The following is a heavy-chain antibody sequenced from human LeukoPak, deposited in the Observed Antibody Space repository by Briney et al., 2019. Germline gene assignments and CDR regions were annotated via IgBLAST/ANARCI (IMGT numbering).Heavy chain of an antibody. CDR3: ARVDNYYYYYYMDV. Sequence: GGSLRLSCAASGFTFSSYAMHWVRQAPGKGLEWVAVISYDGSNKYYADSVKGRFTISRENSKNTLYLQMNSLRAEDAAVYYCARVDNYYYYYYMDVWGKGTTVTVSS. CDR1: GFTFSSYA. J-gene: IGHJ6*03. D-gene: IGHD3/OR15-3a*01. V-gene: IGHV3-30*01. CDR2: ISYDGSNK.